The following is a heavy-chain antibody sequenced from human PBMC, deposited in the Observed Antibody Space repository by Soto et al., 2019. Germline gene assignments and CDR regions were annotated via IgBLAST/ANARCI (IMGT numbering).Heavy chain of an antibody. V-gene: IGHV4-59*01. J-gene: IGHJ4*02. Sequence: SETLSLTCTVSGGSISSYYWSWIRQPPGKGLEWIGYIYYSGSTNYNPSLKSRVTILVDTSKNQFSLKLSSVTAADTAVYYCARWTSDYYGSGSHFDYWGQGTLVTVS. CDR1: GGSISSYY. CDR3: ARWTSDYYGSGSHFDY. CDR2: IYYSGST. D-gene: IGHD3-10*01.